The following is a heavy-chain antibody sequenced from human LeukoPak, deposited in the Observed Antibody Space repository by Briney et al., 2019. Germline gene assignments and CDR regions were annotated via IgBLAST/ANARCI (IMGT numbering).Heavy chain of an antibody. CDR2: IYTSGST. CDR3: ARGYSSSWFTPYYFDY. Sequence: SETLSLTCTVSGGSISSYYRSWIRQPAGKGLEWIGRIYTSGSTNYNPSLRRRVKMSVDTSKNQFSLKLSSVTAADTAVYYCARGYSSSWFTPYYFDYWGQGTLVTVSS. CDR1: GGSISSYY. V-gene: IGHV4-4*07. D-gene: IGHD6-13*01. J-gene: IGHJ4*02.